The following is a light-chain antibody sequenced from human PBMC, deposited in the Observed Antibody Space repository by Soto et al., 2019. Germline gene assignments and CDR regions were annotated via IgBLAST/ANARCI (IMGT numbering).Light chain of an antibody. CDR3: QQTYTAPLT. CDR1: QSIRTY. J-gene: IGKJ4*01. V-gene: IGKV1-39*01. Sequence: DIQMTQSPSSLSASVGDRVTIAGRASQSIRTYLNWYQQKPGKAPKLLIDFASSLQSGVPSRFSGSGSGTDFTLTISGLQPADFETYYCQQTYTAPLTFGGGTKVEIE. CDR2: FAS.